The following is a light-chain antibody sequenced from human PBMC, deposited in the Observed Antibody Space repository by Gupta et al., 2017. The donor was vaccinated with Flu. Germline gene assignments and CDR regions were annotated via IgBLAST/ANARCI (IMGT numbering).Light chain of an antibody. CDR1: QSVLWSSNNKNY. V-gene: IGKV4-1*01. J-gene: IGKJ4*01. CDR3: QQYYSAPLT. CDR2: WAS. Sequence: NCKSSQSVLWSSNNKNYLAWYQQKPGQPPKLLIYWASTRESGVPDRFSGSGSGTDFTLTITSLQAEDVAVYYCQQYYSAPLTFGGGTKVEIK.